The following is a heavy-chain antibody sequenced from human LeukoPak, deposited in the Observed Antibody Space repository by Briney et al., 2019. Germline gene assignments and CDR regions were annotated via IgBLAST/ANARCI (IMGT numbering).Heavy chain of an antibody. CDR1: GGSISSSSYY. CDR2: IYYSGST. J-gene: IGHJ4*02. CDR3: ARVANDRNWGSDY. V-gene: IGHV4-39*07. D-gene: IGHD7-27*01. Sequence: ASETLSLTCTVSGGSISSSSYYWGWIRQPPGKGLEWIGSIYYSGSTYYNPSLKSRVTISVDTSKNQFSLKLSSVTAADTAVYYCARVANDRNWGSDYWGQGTLVTVSS.